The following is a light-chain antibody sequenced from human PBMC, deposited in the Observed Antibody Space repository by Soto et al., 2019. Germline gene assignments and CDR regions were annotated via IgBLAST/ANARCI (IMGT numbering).Light chain of an antibody. J-gene: IGKJ4*01. CDR2: GAS. Sequence: EIVMTQSPATLSVSPGERATLSCRASQSVGSNLAWYQQKPGQAPRLLIYGASTRATGIPARFSGSGSGTEFTLTISSLQSEDFAVYYCQQYNNWPSLTVGGGTKVDIK. V-gene: IGKV3-15*01. CDR3: QQYNNWPSLT. CDR1: QSVGSN.